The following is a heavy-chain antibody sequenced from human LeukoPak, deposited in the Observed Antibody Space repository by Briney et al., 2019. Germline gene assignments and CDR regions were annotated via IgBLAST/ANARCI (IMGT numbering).Heavy chain of an antibody. D-gene: IGHD3-22*01. CDR3: ASKYYYDSSGYYYDGMDV. V-gene: IGHV3-30-3*01. J-gene: IGHJ6*02. CDR1: GFTFSSYA. Sequence: PGGSLRLSCAASGFTFSSYAMHWVRQAPGKGLEWVAVISYDGSNKYYADSVKGRFTISRDNSKNTLYLQMNSLRAEDTAVYYCASKYYYDSSGYYYDGMDVRGQGTTVTVSS. CDR2: ISYDGSNK.